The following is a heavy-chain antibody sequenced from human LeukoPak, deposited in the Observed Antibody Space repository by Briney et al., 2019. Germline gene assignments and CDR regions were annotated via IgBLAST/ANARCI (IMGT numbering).Heavy chain of an antibody. CDR1: GFSFSSYS. CDR3: AKRVWGTLTTYGMDV. D-gene: IGHD4-11*01. J-gene: IGHJ6*02. Sequence: GGSLRLSCAASGFSFSSYSMNWVRQAPGKGLEWVSYISSGSSTIYYADSVKGRFTISRDNSKNTLHLQMNSLRAEDTAIYYCAKRVWGTLTTYGMDVWGQGTTVIVSS. CDR2: ISSGSSTI. V-gene: IGHV3-48*01.